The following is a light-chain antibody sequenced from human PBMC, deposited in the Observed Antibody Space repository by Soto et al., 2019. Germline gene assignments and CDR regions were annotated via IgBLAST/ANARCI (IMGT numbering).Light chain of an antibody. Sequence: QSVLTQPPSASGTPGQRVTISCSGSSSNIGSNPVNWYQQVPGTAPKFLMYSNNQRPSGVPDRFSASKSGTSASLAISGLQSEDEAAYYCAAWDDSLNAVLFGGGTQLTVL. V-gene: IGLV1-44*01. CDR2: SNN. J-gene: IGLJ3*02. CDR1: SSNIGSNP. CDR3: AAWDDSLNAVL.